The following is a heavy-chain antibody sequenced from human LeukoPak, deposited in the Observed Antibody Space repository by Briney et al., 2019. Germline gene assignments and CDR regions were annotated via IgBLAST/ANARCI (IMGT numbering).Heavy chain of an antibody. D-gene: IGHD3-16*01. V-gene: IGHV1-8*01. J-gene: IGHJ5*01. CDR3: VRLWGEAGDS. CDR1: GYSFPSYD. CDR2: MNPNSGNT. Sequence: ASVKVSCKASGYSFPSYDLMWVRQVPGQGLEWMGWMNPNSGNTGYAQRYQARVTMTRDTSTRTAYMELSSLRYEDTAIYYCVRLWGEAGDSWGQGTLVTVSS.